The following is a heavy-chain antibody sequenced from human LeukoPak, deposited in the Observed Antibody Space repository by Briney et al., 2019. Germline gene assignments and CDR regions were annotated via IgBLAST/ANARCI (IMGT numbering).Heavy chain of an antibody. CDR1: GGSISRSSYY. J-gene: IGHJ6*03. D-gene: IGHD1-26*01. Sequence: PSETLSLTCTVSGGSISRSSYYWGWIRQPPGKGLDWIGIIYFSGSTLYNPSLSSRVTISLDRSKNQVSLRLTSVTAADTAVYYCATGKERDYFYMDVWAKGTTVTVSS. CDR2: IYFSGST. V-gene: IGHV4-39*07. CDR3: ATGKERDYFYMDV.